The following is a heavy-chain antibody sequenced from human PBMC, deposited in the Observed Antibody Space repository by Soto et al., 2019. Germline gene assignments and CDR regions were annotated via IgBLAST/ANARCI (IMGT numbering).Heavy chain of an antibody. CDR3: SRGQGYNYVRWFDP. J-gene: IGHJ5*02. V-gene: IGHV4-34*01. D-gene: IGHD5-12*01. Sequence: PSETLSLTCAVYGGSFSGYYWSWIRQPPGKGLEWIGEINHSGSTNYNPSLKSRVIISGDTPKNQFSLKLSSVTAADTAVYYCSRGQGYNYVRWFDPWGQGTLVTVSS. CDR2: INHSGST. CDR1: GGSFSGYY.